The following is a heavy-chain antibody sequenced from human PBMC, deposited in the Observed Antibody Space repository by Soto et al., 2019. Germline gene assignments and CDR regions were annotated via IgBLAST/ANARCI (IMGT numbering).Heavy chain of an antibody. CDR2: ISPKSTYR. CDR3: ARGGGGGLFEH. D-gene: IGHD2-21*01. V-gene: IGHV3-21*05. Sequence: GGSLRLSCAASGFTFSSYSMNWVRQAPGKGLEWLSHISPKSTYRNYADSVKGRFTISRDSTKSSLFLQMNSLGVEDTAVYYCARGGGGGLFEHWGQGVLVTVSS. J-gene: IGHJ4*02. CDR1: GFTFSSYS.